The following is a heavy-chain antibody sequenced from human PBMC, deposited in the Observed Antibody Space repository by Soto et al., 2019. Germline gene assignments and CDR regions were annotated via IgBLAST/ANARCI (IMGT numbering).Heavy chain of an antibody. CDR2: INAGNGNT. CDR3: ARRIESSGWLSYYYYYGMDV. CDR1: GYTFTSYA. Sequence: QVQLVQSGAKVKKPGASVKVSCKASGYTFTSYAMHWVRQAPGQRLEWMGWINAGNGNTKYSQKFQGRVTITRDTSASTAYMELSSLRSEDTAVYYCARRIESSGWLSYYYYYGMDVWGQGPTVTVSS. J-gene: IGHJ6*02. D-gene: IGHD6-19*01. V-gene: IGHV1-3*01.